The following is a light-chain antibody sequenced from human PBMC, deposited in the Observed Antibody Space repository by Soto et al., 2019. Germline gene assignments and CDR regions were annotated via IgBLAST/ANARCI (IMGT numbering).Light chain of an antibody. V-gene: IGKV1-6*01. CDR1: QGINYD. Sequence: AVQMTQSPSSLSASVGDRITITCLAIQGINYDLGWYQQKPDKAPKPLVYAASTLQSGVPSRFSGSESATDYTLTNSSLQPEDFATYYCQQHYHYPKTFGQGTKV. CDR2: AAS. J-gene: IGKJ1*01. CDR3: QQHYHYPKT.